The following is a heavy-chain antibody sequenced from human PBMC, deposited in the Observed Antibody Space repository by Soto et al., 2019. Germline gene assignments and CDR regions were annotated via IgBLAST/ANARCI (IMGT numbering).Heavy chain of an antibody. V-gene: IGHV3-15*01. CDR2: IKSKTDGGTT. CDR1: GFPFSNAW. CDR3: TTDPPGYNPWDY. D-gene: IGHD5-12*01. Sequence: EVQLVESGGGLVKPGGSLRLSCAASGFPFSNAWMSWVRQAPGKGLEWVGRIKSKTDGGTTDYAAPVKGRFTISRDESKTTLYLQMNSLKTEDTAVYYCTTDPPGYNPWDYWGQGTLVTVSS. J-gene: IGHJ4*02.